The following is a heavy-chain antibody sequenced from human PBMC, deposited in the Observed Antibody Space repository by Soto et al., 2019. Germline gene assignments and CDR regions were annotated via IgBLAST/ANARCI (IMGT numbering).Heavy chain of an antibody. CDR2: INGGNGNT. Sequence: QVQVLQSGAEVKKPGASVKVSCKASEYTFTSYTMHWVRQAPGQRLEWMGWINGGNGNTKYSQKFQGRVTITRDTSASTAYMELSSPRSDDTAVYYCARELQGLYYFDCWGQGTLVPVSS. CDR1: EYTFTSYT. J-gene: IGHJ4*02. CDR3: ARELQGLYYFDC. D-gene: IGHD4-4*01. V-gene: IGHV1-3*01.